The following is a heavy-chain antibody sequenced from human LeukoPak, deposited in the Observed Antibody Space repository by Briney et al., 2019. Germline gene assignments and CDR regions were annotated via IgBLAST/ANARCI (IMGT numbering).Heavy chain of an antibody. J-gene: IGHJ4*02. D-gene: IGHD5-12*01. CDR1: GFTVSSNY. CDR2: IYSGGNT. CDR3: ARDKRRGYTDYDLGLDY. Sequence: GGSLRLSCAASGFTVSSNYMSWVRQAPGKGLEWVSVIYSGGNTYYADDVKGRFTISRDNFTNTLYLQMNSLRAEDTAVYYCARDKRRGYTDYDLGLDYWGQGTLVTVSS. V-gene: IGHV3-53*01.